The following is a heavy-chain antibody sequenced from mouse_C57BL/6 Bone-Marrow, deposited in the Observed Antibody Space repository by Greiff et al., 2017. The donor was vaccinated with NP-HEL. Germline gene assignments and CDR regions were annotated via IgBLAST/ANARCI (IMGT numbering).Heavy chain of an antibody. D-gene: IGHD1-1*01. CDR3: EFITTVVGR. CDR2: IYPGSGST. V-gene: IGHV1-55*01. J-gene: IGHJ1*03. Sequence: QVQLQQPGAELVKPGASVKMSCKASGYTFTSYWITWVKQRPGQGLEWIGDIYPGSGSTNYNEKFKGKATLTADKSSSTAYMELRSLTSEDSAVYFCEFITTVVGRWGTGTTVTVSS. CDR1: GYTFTSYW.